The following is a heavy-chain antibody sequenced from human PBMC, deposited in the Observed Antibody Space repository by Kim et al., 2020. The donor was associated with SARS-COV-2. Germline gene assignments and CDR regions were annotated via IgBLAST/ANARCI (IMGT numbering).Heavy chain of an antibody. CDR3: ARGVIRFPEWKGAFDI. V-gene: IGHV4-34*01. D-gene: IGHD3-3*01. CDR1: GGSFSGYY. Sequence: SETLSLTCAVYGGSFSGYYWSWIRQPPGKGLEWIGEINHSGSTNYNPSLKSRVTISVDTSKNQFSLKLSSVTAADTAVYYCARGVIRFPEWKGAFDIWGQGTMVTVSS. J-gene: IGHJ3*02. CDR2: INHSGST.